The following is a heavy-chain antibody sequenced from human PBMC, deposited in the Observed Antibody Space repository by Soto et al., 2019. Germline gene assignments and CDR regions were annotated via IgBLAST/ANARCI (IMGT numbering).Heavy chain of an antibody. CDR1: GYNFPSHW. Sequence: PGESLKISCKGSGYNFPSHWIAWVRQMPGKGLEWMGIIYPGDSDTRYSPSFQGQVTISADKSISTAYLQWSSLKASDTAMYYCARRSRCGYDWVWYNWFDPWGQGTLVTVSS. CDR2: IYPGDSDT. J-gene: IGHJ5*02. D-gene: IGHD5-12*01. CDR3: ARRSRCGYDWVWYNWFDP. V-gene: IGHV5-51*01.